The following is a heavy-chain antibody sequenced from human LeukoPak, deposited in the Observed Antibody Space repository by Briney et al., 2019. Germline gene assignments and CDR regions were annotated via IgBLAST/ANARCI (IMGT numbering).Heavy chain of an antibody. CDR3: ARASRYYDSSGYYIPGLFAP. V-gene: IGHV1-8*01. CDR2: MNPNSGNT. D-gene: IGHD3-22*01. CDR1: GYTFTSYD. J-gene: IGHJ5*02. Sequence: ASVKVSCKASGYTFTSYDINWVRQATGQGLEWMGWMNPNSGNTGYAQKFQGRVTMTRNTSISTAYMELSSLRSEDTAVYCCARASRYYDSSGYYIPGLFAPWGPGTLVIVSS.